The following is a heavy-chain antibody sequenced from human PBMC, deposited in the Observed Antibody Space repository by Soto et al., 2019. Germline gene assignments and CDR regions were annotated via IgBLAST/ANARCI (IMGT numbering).Heavy chain of an antibody. J-gene: IGHJ4*02. D-gene: IGHD3-3*01. CDR2: VSFDGTDN. Sequence: QVQLVESGGGVVQPGRSLRLSCAASGFTFSSYAMHWVRQAPGKGLEWVAVVSFDGTDNNYADSVKGRFTISRDNSKNTLDLKMNSLRADDTAVYYCAGLGITAYFDSWGQGTLVTVSS. CDR3: AGLGITAYFDS. CDR1: GFTFSSYA. V-gene: IGHV3-30-3*01.